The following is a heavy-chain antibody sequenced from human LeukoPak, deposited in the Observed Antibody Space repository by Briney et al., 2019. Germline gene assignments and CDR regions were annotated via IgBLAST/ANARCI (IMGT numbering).Heavy chain of an antibody. CDR2: INWNGGST. CDR3: AREGLLTGDAFDI. Sequence: GGSLRLSCAASGFTFSSYAMHWVRQAPGKGLEWVSGINWNGGSTGHVDSVKGRFTISRDNAKNSLYLQMNSLRAEDTALYYCAREGLLTGDAFDIWGQGTMVTVSS. J-gene: IGHJ3*02. D-gene: IGHD7-27*01. V-gene: IGHV3-20*04. CDR1: GFTFSSYA.